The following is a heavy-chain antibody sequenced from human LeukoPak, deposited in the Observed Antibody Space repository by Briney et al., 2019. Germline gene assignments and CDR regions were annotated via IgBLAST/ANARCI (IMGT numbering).Heavy chain of an antibody. CDR3: AAESGSYISAFDY. Sequence: SETLSLTCTVSGGSISSSSYYWGWIRQPPGKGLEWIGSIYYSGSTYYNPSLKSRVTISVDTSKNQLSLKLSSVTAADTAVYYCAAESGSYISAFDYWGQGTLVTVSS. J-gene: IGHJ4*02. V-gene: IGHV4-39*01. CDR2: IYYSGST. CDR1: GGSISSSSYY. D-gene: IGHD1-26*01.